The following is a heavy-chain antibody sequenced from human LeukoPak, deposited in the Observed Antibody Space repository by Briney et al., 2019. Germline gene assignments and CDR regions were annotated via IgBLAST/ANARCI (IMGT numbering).Heavy chain of an antibody. Sequence: GGSLRLSCAASGFSFSNYWMNWVRQAPGKGLEWVANIRQDGGQMNYADSMKGRFTISRDNARNSLYLHMNSLGAEDTAVYYCARDRAMDDYWGQGTLVTVSS. V-gene: IGHV3-7*01. CDR2: IRQDGGQM. CDR1: GFSFSNYW. D-gene: IGHD2-8*01. CDR3: ARDRAMDDY. J-gene: IGHJ4*02.